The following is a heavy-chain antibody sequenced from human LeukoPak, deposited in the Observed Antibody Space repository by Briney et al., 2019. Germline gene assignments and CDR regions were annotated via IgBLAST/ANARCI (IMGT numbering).Heavy chain of an antibody. Sequence: GGSLRLSCAASGFTFSSHNMNWIRQAPGKGLEWVSYISSSSTTIYYADSVKGRFTISRDNAKNSLYLQMNSLRAEDTAVYYCASTISGSYYYDSSGYRGAFDIWGQGTMVTVSS. CDR2: ISSSSTTI. CDR3: ASTISGSYYYDSSGYRGAFDI. D-gene: IGHD3-22*01. CDR1: GFTFSSHN. J-gene: IGHJ3*02. V-gene: IGHV3-48*04.